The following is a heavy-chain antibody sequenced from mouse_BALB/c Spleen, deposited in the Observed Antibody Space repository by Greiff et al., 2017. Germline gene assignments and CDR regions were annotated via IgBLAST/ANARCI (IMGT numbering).Heavy chain of an antibody. V-gene: IGHV5-4*02. J-gene: IGHJ3*01. D-gene: IGHD2-4*01. Sequence: EVMLVESGGGLVKPGGSLKLSCAASGFTFSDYYMYWVRQTPEKRLEWVATISDGGSYTYYPDSVKGRFTISRDNAKNNLYLQMSSLKSEDTAMYYCARGITTGFAYWGQGTRVTVSA. CDR3: ARGITTGFAY. CDR2: ISDGGSYT. CDR1: GFTFSDYY.